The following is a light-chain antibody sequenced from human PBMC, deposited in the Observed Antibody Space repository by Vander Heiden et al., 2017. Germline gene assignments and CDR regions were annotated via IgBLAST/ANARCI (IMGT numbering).Light chain of an antibody. CDR1: SSDVGSYNL. J-gene: IGLJ2*01. V-gene: IGLV2-23*01. Sequence: QSALTQPAPVPGSPGQSITISCTGTSSDVGSYNLVSWYQQHPGKAPKLMIYEGSKRPSGVSNRFSGSKSGNTASLTISGLQAEDEADYYCCSYAGSSTLVFGGGTKLTVL. CDR2: EGS. CDR3: CSYAGSSTLV.